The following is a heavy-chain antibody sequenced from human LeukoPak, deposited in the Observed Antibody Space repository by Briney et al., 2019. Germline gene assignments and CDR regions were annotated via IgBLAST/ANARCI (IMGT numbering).Heavy chain of an antibody. J-gene: IGHJ4*02. CDR2: ISSSSSTI. Sequence: GGSLRLSCAASGFTFSSYSMNWVRQAPGRGLEWASYISSSSSTIYYADSVKGRFTISRDNAKNSLYLQMNSLRAEDTAVYYCARESDILTGCPDYWGQGTLVTVSS. CDR3: ARESDILTGCPDY. D-gene: IGHD3-9*01. CDR1: GFTFSSYS. V-gene: IGHV3-48*01.